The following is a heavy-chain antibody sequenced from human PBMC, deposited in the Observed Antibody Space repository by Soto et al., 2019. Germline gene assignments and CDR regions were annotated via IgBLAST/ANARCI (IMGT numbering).Heavy chain of an antibody. CDR1: GFSLSTTEVG. Sequence: QITLKESGPTLVKPTQTLTLTCTFSGFSLSTTEVGVGWVRQPPGKALECLALIYWDDDKRYRPSLKSRLTITKDTSKNQVVLTMTNMDPVDTATYYCAQLYSENYGPLFDYWGQGTLVTVSS. D-gene: IGHD1-26*01. V-gene: IGHV2-5*02. CDR2: IYWDDDK. CDR3: AQLYSENYGPLFDY. J-gene: IGHJ4*02.